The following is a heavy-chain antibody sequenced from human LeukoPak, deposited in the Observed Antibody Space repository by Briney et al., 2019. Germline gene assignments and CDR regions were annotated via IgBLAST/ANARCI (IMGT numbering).Heavy chain of an antibody. CDR1: GFTFSRHW. J-gene: IGHJ4*02. Sequence: GGSLRLSCAASGFTFSRHWMHWVRQAPGEGLLWVLRINTDGSGTGYADSVKGRFTISRDNAKSTLYLQMNSLRAEDTAVYYCTRERKSGIAAFDYWGQGTLVTVSS. CDR3: TRERKSGIAAFDY. D-gene: IGHD6-13*01. CDR2: INTDGSGT. V-gene: IGHV3-74*01.